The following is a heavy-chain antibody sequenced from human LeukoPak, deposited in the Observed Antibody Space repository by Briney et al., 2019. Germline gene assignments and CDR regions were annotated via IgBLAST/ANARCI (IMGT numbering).Heavy chain of an antibody. J-gene: IGHJ4*02. Sequence: PGGSLRLSCAASGFTFSSYWMHWVRHPPGKGLVWDSRINSDGSSTSYADSVKGRFTISRDNAKNTLYLQMNSLRAEDTAVYFCTTGRGVTRIGYWGQGTLVTVSS. CDR3: TTGRGVTRIGY. V-gene: IGHV3-74*01. D-gene: IGHD5-18*01. CDR2: INSDGSST. CDR1: GFTFSSYW.